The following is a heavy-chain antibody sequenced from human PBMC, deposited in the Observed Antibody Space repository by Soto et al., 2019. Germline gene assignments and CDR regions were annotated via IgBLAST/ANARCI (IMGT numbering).Heavy chain of an antibody. CDR2: ITSGGST. D-gene: IGHD6-13*01. CDR3: AKAPGSGWYKGYCDL. Sequence: EVHLLESGGGLVQPGGSLRLSCAASGFPFSTYAMTWVRQAPGKGLEWVSTITSGGSTDYADFVKGRFTISRDNSKDTLYMQMNSLKADDTAVYYCAKAPGSGWYKGYCDLWGRGTLVTVSS. V-gene: IGHV3-23*01. J-gene: IGHJ2*01. CDR1: GFPFSTYA.